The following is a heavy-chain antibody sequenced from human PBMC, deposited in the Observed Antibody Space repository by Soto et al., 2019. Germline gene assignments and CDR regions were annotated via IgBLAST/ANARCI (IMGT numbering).Heavy chain of an antibody. CDR2: ISGGSAYI. V-gene: IGHV3-21*01. CDR3: GREGPGRGIDV. J-gene: IGHJ6*02. Sequence: EVQLVESGGGPVKPGGSLRLSCAASGFTFSSYTMNWVRQAPGKGLEWVSSISGGSAYIYYADSVKGRFTISRDSAKSSLSLQMNSLRAEDTAVYYCGREGPGRGIDVWGQGTTVTVSS. CDR1: GFTFSSYT. D-gene: IGHD3-10*01.